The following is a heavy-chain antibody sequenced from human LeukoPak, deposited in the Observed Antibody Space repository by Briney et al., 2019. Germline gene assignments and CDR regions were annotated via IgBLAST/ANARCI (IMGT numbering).Heavy chain of an antibody. CDR1: GYSFSTYW. CDR2: IDPSASYT. J-gene: IGHJ4*02. Sequence: GESLRIPCKGSGYSFSTYWISWVRQMPGKGLEWMGRIDPSASYTYYSPSFQGHVTISADKSISTAYRQCSGLKASDTAIYYCARHFYSNSLGYWGQGTLVTVSS. D-gene: IGHD3-3*02. V-gene: IGHV5-10-1*01. CDR3: ARHFYSNSLGY.